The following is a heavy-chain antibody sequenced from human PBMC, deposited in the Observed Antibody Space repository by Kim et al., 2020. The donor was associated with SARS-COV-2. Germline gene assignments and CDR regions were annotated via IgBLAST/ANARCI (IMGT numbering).Heavy chain of an antibody. Sequence: SETLSLTCTVSGGPITTSSAYWGWIRQPPGKGLEWIGHIRYSGTTYYNPSLQSRVAISLDTSKKQFSLRLNSLIAADTAIYYFARVFSCSFKVMDVWGPG. CDR1: GGPITTSSAY. D-gene: IGHD3-10*02. CDR3: ARVFSCSFKVMDV. V-gene: IGHV4-39*01. J-gene: IGHJ6*02. CDR2: IRYSGTT.